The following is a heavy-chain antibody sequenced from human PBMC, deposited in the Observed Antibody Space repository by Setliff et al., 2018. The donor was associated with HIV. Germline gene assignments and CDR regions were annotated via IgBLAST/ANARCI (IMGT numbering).Heavy chain of an antibody. CDR3: ARRKYYYDGSDYSGWFDP. CDR2: IYHNGNT. V-gene: IGHV4-4*02. CDR1: GLTFSSYTM. J-gene: IGHJ5*02. Sequence: LSCAASGLTFSSYTMNWVRQAPGKGLEWIGEIYHNGNTNYNPSVRSRVSISEDKSKNQFSLKLRSVTAADTAMYYCARRKYYYDGSDYSGWFDPWGQGTLVTVSS. D-gene: IGHD3-22*01.